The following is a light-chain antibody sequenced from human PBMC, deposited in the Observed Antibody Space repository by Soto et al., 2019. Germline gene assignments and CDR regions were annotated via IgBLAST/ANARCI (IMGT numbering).Light chain of an antibody. CDR3: CSYASSNNQV. CDR2: EVN. Sequence: QSALTQPASLSGSPGQSITISCTGTSSDIGAYDYVSWYQQHPGKAPKLMISEVNNRPSGVPNRFSGSKSGNTAYLTVSGLQAEDEAEYYCCSYASSNNQVFGTGTKLTVL. J-gene: IGLJ1*01. CDR1: SSDIGAYDY. V-gene: IGLV2-14*01.